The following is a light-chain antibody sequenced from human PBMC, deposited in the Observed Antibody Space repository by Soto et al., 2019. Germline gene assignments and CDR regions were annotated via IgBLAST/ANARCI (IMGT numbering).Light chain of an antibody. V-gene: IGLV2-14*03. CDR3: TSYTSTGTLI. CDR2: DVN. J-gene: IGLJ2*01. Sequence: QSALTQPASVSGSPGQSITISCTGTSFDVGAYNYVSWYQQHPGKAPKLMTYDVNSRPSGVSNRFSGSKSGNTASLTISGLQAEDEADYYCTSYTSTGTLIFGGGTKLTVL. CDR1: SFDVGAYNY.